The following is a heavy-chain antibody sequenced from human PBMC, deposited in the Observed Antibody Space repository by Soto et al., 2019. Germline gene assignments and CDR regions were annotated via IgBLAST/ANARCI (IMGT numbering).Heavy chain of an antibody. J-gene: IGHJ4*02. D-gene: IGHD5-18*01. Sequence: ASETLSLTCAVYGGSLSGSYWSWIRQPPGKGLEWIGEINHSGSTNYNPSLKSRVTISVDTSKNQFSLKLSSVTAADTAVYYCASFRKRGYSYGYYFEYWGQGTLVTVSS. V-gene: IGHV4-34*01. CDR2: INHSGST. CDR3: ASFRKRGYSYGYYFEY. CDR1: GGSLSGSY.